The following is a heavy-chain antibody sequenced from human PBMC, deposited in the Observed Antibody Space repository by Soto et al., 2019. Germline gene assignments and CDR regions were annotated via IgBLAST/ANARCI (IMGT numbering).Heavy chain of an antibody. CDR1: GYTFTSYG. Sequence: QVQLVQSGAEVKKPGASVKVSCKASGYTFTSYGISWVRQAPGQGLEWMGWISAYNGNTNYAQKLQGRVTMTTDTSTSTAYMELRSLRSDDTAVYYCATHPYSSSSGGGGAYYFDYWGQGTLVTVSS. CDR2: ISAYNGNT. J-gene: IGHJ4*02. V-gene: IGHV1-18*04. CDR3: ATHPYSSSSGGGGAYYFDY. D-gene: IGHD6-6*01.